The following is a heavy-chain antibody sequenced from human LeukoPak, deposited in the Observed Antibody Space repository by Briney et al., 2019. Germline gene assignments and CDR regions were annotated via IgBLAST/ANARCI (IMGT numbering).Heavy chain of an antibody. CDR3: ARGEYYFDY. Sequence: GGSLTLPCAASGLTFSSYAMHWARQAPDKGLEWAAVILYDGRNKYYADSVKGRFTICRDNSKNALYLQMNSLRAEDTAVYYCARGEYYFDYWGQGTLVTVSS. CDR1: GLTFSSYA. D-gene: IGHD3-10*01. V-gene: IGHV3-30*04. J-gene: IGHJ4*02. CDR2: ILYDGRNK.